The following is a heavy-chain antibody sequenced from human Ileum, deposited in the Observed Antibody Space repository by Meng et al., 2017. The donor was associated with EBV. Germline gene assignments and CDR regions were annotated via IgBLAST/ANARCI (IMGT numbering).Heavy chain of an antibody. Sequence: IQLVWLWGGAVQPGRSLRLSCAASGFTLSNYGFHWVRQAPDKGLEWVGFISPNGIDKFYGDSVRGRFTFSRDISKNTLYVQMNDLRTEDTAVYYCSKGQGYSFGFPWGQGTLVTVSS. CDR1: GFTLSNYG. CDR2: ISPNGIDK. D-gene: IGHD5-12*01. CDR3: SKGQGYSFGFP. J-gene: IGHJ5*02. V-gene: IGHV3-30*18.